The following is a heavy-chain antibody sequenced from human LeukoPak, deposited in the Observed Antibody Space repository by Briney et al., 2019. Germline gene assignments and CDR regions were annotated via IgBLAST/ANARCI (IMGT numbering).Heavy chain of an antibody. CDR2: INGGGSNT. CDR3: AKSVVVITFRFDD. Sequence: GGSLRLSCAASGFTFSSYGMHWVRQSPGRGLEWVSAINGGGSNTYYADSVKGRFTISRDNSKNMVYLQMNNLRADDTAAYYCAKSVVVITFRFDDWGQGALVTVSS. V-gene: IGHV3-23*01. CDR1: GFTFSSYG. D-gene: IGHD2-15*01. J-gene: IGHJ4*02.